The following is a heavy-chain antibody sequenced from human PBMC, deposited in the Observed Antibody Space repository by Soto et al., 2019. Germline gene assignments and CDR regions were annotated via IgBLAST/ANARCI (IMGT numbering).Heavy chain of an antibody. CDR2: IYYSGST. CDR1: GDSISSGVYY. J-gene: IGHJ5*02. V-gene: IGHV4-31*03. D-gene: IGHD1-1*01. CDR3: ASSYTLPPEPNWFDP. Sequence: QVQLQESGPRLVKPSQTLSLTCTVSGDSISSGVYYWSWIRQHPGEGLEWIGYIYYSGSTHYNPSLKTRVTISVDTSKNHFPLKLSSVTAADTAVYYCASSYTLPPEPNWFDPWGQGTLVTVSS.